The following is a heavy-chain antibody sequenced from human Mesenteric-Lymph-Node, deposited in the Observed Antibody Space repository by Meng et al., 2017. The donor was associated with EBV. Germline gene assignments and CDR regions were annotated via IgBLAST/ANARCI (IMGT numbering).Heavy chain of an antibody. J-gene: IGHJ3*02. CDR3: AKRFEFGGAFDI. D-gene: IGHD3-16*01. CDR2: INHSGSI. Sequence: VQQQPVGGGRVKPSETLSLSGAVNGGSLSGSYWNWIRQPPGKGLEGIGEINHSGSINYNPSLKSRVTISVDTSKNQFSLKLSSVTAVDTAVYYCAKRFEFGGAFDIWGQGTMVTVSS. CDR1: GGSLSGSY. V-gene: IGHV4-34*01.